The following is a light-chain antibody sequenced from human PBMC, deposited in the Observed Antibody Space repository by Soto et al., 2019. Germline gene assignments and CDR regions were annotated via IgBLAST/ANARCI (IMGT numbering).Light chain of an antibody. Sequence: IVMTQSPDSLAVSLGERATINCKSSQSVLYRSNNKNYLAWYQQKPGQPPKLLIYWASTRESGVPDRFSGSGSGTDFTLTISSLQAEDVAVYYCQQYFSTPPFTFGPGTKVDI. V-gene: IGKV4-1*01. CDR1: QSVLYRSNNKNY. J-gene: IGKJ3*01. CDR2: WAS. CDR3: QQYFSTPPFT.